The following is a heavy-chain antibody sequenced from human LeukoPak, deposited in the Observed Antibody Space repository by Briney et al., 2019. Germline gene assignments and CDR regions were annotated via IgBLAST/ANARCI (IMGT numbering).Heavy chain of an antibody. CDR1: GGSFSGYY. J-gene: IGHJ5*02. CDR3: ARETYSSSTPRKNWFDP. CDR2: INHSGST. V-gene: IGHV4-34*01. D-gene: IGHD6-6*01. Sequence: SETLSLTCAVYGGSFSGYYWSWIRQPPGKGLEWIGEINHSGSTNYNPSLKSRVTISVDTSKNQFSLKLSSVTAADTAVYYCARETYSSSTPRKNWFDPWGQGTLVTVSS.